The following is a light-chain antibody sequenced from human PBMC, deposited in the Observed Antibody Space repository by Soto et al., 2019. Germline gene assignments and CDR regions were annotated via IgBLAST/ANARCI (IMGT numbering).Light chain of an antibody. Sequence: DIQMTQSPSSLSASVGDRVTITCRASQSINSYLNWYQQKPGKAPKLLIYGASSLQSGVPSRFSGSGSGTDFTLTISSLKPEDFANYYCQQSYSLFTFGPGTKVDIK. J-gene: IGKJ3*01. V-gene: IGKV1-39*01. CDR2: GAS. CDR1: QSINSY. CDR3: QQSYSLFT.